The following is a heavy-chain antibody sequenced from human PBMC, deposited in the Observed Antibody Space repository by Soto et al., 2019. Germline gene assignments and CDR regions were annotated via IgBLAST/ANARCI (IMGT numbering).Heavy chain of an antibody. CDR2: ISFNSGTI. J-gene: IGHJ4*02. V-gene: IGHV3-48*01. CDR3: ARGVANFAY. Sequence: GGSLRLSCVASESTFSNYNMNWVRQAPGKGLEWISYISFNSGTIYYTDSVKGRFTISRDNAKNSLYLQMNSLRAEDTAVYYCARGVANFAYWGQGTLVTVSS. CDR1: ESTFSNYN.